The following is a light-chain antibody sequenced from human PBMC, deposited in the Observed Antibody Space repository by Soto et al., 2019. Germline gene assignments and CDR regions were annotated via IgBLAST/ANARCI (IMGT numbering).Light chain of an antibody. V-gene: IGKV3-20*01. CDR1: QSLDTYT. J-gene: IGKJ3*01. CDR3: QQYAESPLT. Sequence: EIVLTQSPVTRSLSPGEKATLSCRASQSLDTYTLAWYQQKPGQAPRLLIYGASTRAAAIPDRFIGSGSGTDFALTISRLEPEDFAVYYCQQYAESPLTFGPGTKVD. CDR2: GAS.